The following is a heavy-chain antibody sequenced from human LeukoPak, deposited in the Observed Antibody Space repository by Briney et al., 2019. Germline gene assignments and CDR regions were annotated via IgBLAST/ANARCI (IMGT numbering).Heavy chain of an antibody. J-gene: IGHJ4*02. D-gene: IGHD3-22*01. CDR3: ARGPITMIAGPTYYFDY. Sequence: SETLSLTCTVSGGSISSGDYYWGWIRQPPGTGLEWIGYIYYSGSTYYNPSLKSRVTISVDTSKNQFSLKLSPVTAADTAVYYCARGPITMIAGPTYYFDYWGQGTLVTVSS. CDR2: IYYSGST. CDR1: GGSISSGDYY. V-gene: IGHV4-30-4*08.